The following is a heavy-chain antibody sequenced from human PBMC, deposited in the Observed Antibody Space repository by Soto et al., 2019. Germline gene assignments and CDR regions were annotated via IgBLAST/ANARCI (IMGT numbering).Heavy chain of an antibody. CDR3: ARVGGYTGYSSSWYNSYYYYGMDV. CDR1: GGSLSSYA. CDR2: IIPIFGTA. D-gene: IGHD6-13*01. V-gene: IGHV1-69*06. Sequence: SLKGACKSSGGSLSSYAVSWVRQATGQGLEWMGGIIPIFGTANYAQKFQGRVTITADKSTSTAYMELSSLRSEDTAVYYCARVGGYTGYSSSWYNSYYYYGMDVWGQGTTVTVSS. J-gene: IGHJ6*02.